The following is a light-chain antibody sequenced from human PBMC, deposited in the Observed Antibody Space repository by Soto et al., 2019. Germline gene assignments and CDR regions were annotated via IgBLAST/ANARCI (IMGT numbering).Light chain of an antibody. CDR3: QQYYSTSPT. CDR1: QSVLYSSNNKTY. CDR2: CAS. J-gene: IGKJ2*01. Sequence: DIVMTQSPDSLAVSLGERATINCKYSQSVLYSSNNKTYLAWYQQKPGQPPKMVIDCASTRESGVPDRFSGSGSGTDFTLTISSLQSEDVAVYYGQQYYSTSPTFGQGTKLEIK. V-gene: IGKV4-1*01.